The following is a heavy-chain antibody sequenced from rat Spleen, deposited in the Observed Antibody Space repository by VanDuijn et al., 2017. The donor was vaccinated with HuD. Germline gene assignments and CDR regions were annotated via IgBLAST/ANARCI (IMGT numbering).Heavy chain of an antibody. J-gene: IGHJ2*01. D-gene: IGHD1-9*01. CDR2: ISSGGGGT. Sequence: EVQLVESDGGLVQPGKSLKLSCAASGFTFTNYDMAWVRQAPKKGLEWVASISSGGGGTYYRDSVKGRFTISRDNAKSTLSLQMDSLRSEDTATYYCARRHYGYTDYFDYWGQGVMVTVSS. V-gene: IGHV5S23*01. CDR1: GFTFTNYD. CDR3: ARRHYGYTDYFDY.